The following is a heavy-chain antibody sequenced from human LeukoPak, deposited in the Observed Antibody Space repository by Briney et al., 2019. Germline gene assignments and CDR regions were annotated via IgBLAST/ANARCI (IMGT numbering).Heavy chain of an antibody. CDR1: GYTFTRYY. CDR2: INPNSGGT. CDR3: ATGYCSSTSCSPPFDY. J-gene: IGHJ4*02. D-gene: IGHD2-2*01. Sequence: ASVKVSCKASGYTFTRYYMHWVRQAPGQGLEWMGWINPNSGGTNYAQKFQGRVTMTRDTSISTAYMELSRLGSDDTAVYYCATGYCSSTSCSPPFDYWGQGTLVTVSS. V-gene: IGHV1-2*02.